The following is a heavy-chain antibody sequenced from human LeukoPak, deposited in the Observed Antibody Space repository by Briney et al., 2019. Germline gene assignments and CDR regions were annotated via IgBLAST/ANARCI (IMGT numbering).Heavy chain of an antibody. V-gene: IGHV3-48*03. CDR2: ISSSGSTI. D-gene: IGHD2-2*01. J-gene: IGHJ6*03. CDR3: ARVGGLVVPAAMLNYYYMDV. CDR1: GFTFSSYE. Sequence: PGGSLRLSCAASGFTFSSYEMNWVRQAPGKGLEWVSYISSSGSTIYYADSVKGRFTISRDNAKNSLYLQMNSLRAEDTAVYYCARVGGLVVPAAMLNYYYMDVWGKGTTVTISS.